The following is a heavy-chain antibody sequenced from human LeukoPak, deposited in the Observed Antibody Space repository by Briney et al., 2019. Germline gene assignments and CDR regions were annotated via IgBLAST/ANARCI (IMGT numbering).Heavy chain of an antibody. J-gene: IGHJ6*02. CDR3: ARTSGYYYGSNKYYYGMDV. V-gene: IGHV4-59*01. CDR2: IYYSGST. D-gene: IGHD5-18*01. Sequence: KPSETLSLTCTVSGGSISDYYWSWIRQPPGKGLEWIGYIYYSGSTNYNPSLKSRVTISLDTSKNQFSLKLSSVTAADTAVYYCARTSGYYYGSNKYYYGMDVWGPGTTVTVSS. CDR1: GGSISDYY.